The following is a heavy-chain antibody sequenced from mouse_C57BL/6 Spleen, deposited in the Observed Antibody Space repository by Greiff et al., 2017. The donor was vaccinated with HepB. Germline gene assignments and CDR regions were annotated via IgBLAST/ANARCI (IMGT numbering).Heavy chain of an antibody. CDR2: IYPSDSET. CDR1: GYTFTSYW. Sequence: QVQLQQPGAELVRPGSSVKLSCKASGYTFTSYWMDWVKQRPGQGLEWIGNIYPSDSETHYNQKFKDKATLTVDKSSSTAYMQLSSLTSEDSAVYYCARGASTMVTGVFAYWGQGTLVTVSA. V-gene: IGHV1-61*01. J-gene: IGHJ3*01. CDR3: ARGASTMVTGVFAY. D-gene: IGHD2-2*01.